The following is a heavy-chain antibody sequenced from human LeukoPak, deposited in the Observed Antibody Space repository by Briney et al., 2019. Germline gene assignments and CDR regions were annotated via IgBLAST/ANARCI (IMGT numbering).Heavy chain of an antibody. J-gene: IGHJ4*02. D-gene: IGHD4-23*01. CDR2: ISSSSSYI. Sequence: GGSLRLSCAASGFSFSNYWMHWVRQAPGKGLEWVSSISSSSSYIYYADSVKGRFTISRDNAKNSLYLQMNSLRAEDTAVYYCARDRAVDFDYWGQGTLVTVSS. CDR1: GFSFSNYW. CDR3: ARDRAVDFDY. V-gene: IGHV3-21*01.